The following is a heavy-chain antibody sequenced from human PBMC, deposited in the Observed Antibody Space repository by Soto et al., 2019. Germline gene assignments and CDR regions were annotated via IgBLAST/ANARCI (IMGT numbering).Heavy chain of an antibody. CDR1: GYSISTGFD. Sequence: SETLSLTCTVSGYSISTGFDWGWIRRPPGKGLEWIGSIYHSGSTYYNPSLKSRVTLSADTSKNQISLRLSSVIAADTALYYCAGDWGTGFYYFGSWGQGTPVAVSS. J-gene: IGHJ4*02. CDR2: IYHSGST. CDR3: AGDWGTGFYYFGS. D-gene: IGHD6-19*01. V-gene: IGHV4-38-2*02.